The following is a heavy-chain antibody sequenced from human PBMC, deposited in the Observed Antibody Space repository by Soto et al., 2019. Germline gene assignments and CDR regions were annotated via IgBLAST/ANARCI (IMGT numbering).Heavy chain of an antibody. Sequence: QVQLVESGGGVVQPGRSLRLSCAASGFSFSSYGIHWVPQAPGKGLEWLALISNDGGDKNYADSVTGRFTVSRDNSRNTSYLEINSLRIEDTAVYYCASRLHLRCSGWYHFDSWVQGTVVTVSS. J-gene: IGHJ4*02. D-gene: IGHD6-19*01. V-gene: IGHV3-33*01. CDR2: ISNDGGDK. CDR1: GFSFSSYG. CDR3: ASRLHLRCSGWYHFDS.